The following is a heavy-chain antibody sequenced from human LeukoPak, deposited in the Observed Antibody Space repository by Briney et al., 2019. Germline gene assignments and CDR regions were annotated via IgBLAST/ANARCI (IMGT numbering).Heavy chain of an antibody. D-gene: IGHD3-16*01. J-gene: IGHJ4*02. V-gene: IGHV4-34*01. CDR3: ALGGGRDFDY. CDR2: INHSGST. Sequence: SETLSLTCAVYGGSVSGYYWSWTRQPPGKGLEWIGDINHSGSTNYNPSLRSRVTISVDTSKNQFSLNLSSVTAADTAVYYCALGGGRDFDYWGQGTLVTVSS. CDR1: GGSVSGYY.